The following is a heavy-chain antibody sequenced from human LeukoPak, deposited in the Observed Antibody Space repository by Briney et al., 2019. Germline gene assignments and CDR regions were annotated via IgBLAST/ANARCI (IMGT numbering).Heavy chain of an antibody. Sequence: SETLSLTCTVSGGSINNYYWSWIRQPAGKGLEWIGRIYTRGSTDYNPSLKSRVTMSVDTSKNQFSLKLSSVIAADTAVYYCARGRYCSADICSGGDAFDIWGQGTMVSVSS. D-gene: IGHD2-15*01. V-gene: IGHV4-4*07. J-gene: IGHJ3*02. CDR2: IYTRGST. CDR1: GGSINNYY. CDR3: ARGRYCSADICSGGDAFDI.